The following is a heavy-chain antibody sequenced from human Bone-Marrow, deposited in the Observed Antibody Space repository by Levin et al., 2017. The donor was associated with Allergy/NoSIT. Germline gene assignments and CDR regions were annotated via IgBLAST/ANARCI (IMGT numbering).Heavy chain of an antibody. CDR1: GFTFSSYA. J-gene: IGHJ4*02. Sequence: GGSLRLSCAASGFTFSSYAMHWVRQAPGKGLEWVAVISYDGSNKYYADSVKGRFTISRDNSKNTLYLQMNSLRAEDTAVYYCARETYYDFWSGPDRAPNRNYFDYWGQGTLVTVSS. V-gene: IGHV3-30*04. CDR2: ISYDGSNK. CDR3: ARETYYDFWSGPDRAPNRNYFDY. D-gene: IGHD3-3*01.